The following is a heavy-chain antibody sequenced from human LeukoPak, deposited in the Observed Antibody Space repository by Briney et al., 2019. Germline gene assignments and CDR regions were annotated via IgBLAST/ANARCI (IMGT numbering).Heavy chain of an antibody. Sequence: SETLSLTCTVSGGSISSSSYCWGWIRQPPGKGLEWIGSIYYSGSTYYNPSLKSRVTISVDTSKNQFSLKLSSVTAADTAVYYCARPQDFGLTGMNAFDIWGQGTMVTVSS. V-gene: IGHV4-39*07. D-gene: IGHD7-27*01. CDR1: GGSISSSSYC. CDR3: ARPQDFGLTGMNAFDI. CDR2: IYYSGST. J-gene: IGHJ3*02.